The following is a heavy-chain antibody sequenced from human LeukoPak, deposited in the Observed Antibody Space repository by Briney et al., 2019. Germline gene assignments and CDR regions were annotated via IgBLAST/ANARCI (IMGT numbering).Heavy chain of an antibody. Sequence: PGGSLRLSCAASGFTVSSNYMSWVRQAPGKGLEWVSVIYSGGSTYYADSVKGRFTISRDNLKNTLYLQMNSLRAEDTAVYYCARAQGEMATMAGFDPWGQGTLVIVSS. CDR3: ARAQGEMATMAGFDP. CDR1: GFTVSSNY. CDR2: IYSGGST. V-gene: IGHV3-66*01. D-gene: IGHD5-24*01. J-gene: IGHJ5*02.